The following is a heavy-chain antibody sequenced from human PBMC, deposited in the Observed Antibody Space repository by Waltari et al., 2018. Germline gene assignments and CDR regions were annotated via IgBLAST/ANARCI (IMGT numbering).Heavy chain of an antibody. Sequence: EVQLVESGGDLIQPGGSLRLSCAASGFTVNSNYINWVRQSPRKGLEWVSVVYVTGNTDYADSVKGRFTTSRDNSKNTVYLQMDSLRVEDTAMYYCARRLVVAGTLDVFDLWGQGTRVIVSS. V-gene: IGHV3-53*03. J-gene: IGHJ3*01. D-gene: IGHD2-15*01. CDR2: VYVTGNT. CDR3: ARRLVVAGTLDVFDL. CDR1: GFTVNSNY.